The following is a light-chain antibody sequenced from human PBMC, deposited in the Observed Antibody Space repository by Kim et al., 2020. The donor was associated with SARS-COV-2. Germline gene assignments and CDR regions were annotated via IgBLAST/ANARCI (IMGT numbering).Light chain of an antibody. Sequence: QSVLTQPPSVSGAPGQRVTISCTGSSSNIGAGYDVHWYQLLPGSAPKLLIYGNNNRPSGVPDRFSASKSGTSASLAITGLQAEDEADYYCQSYDNSLRVFGGGTQLTVL. CDR3: QSYDNSLRV. CDR1: SSNIGAGYD. CDR2: GNN. J-gene: IGLJ3*02. V-gene: IGLV1-40*01.